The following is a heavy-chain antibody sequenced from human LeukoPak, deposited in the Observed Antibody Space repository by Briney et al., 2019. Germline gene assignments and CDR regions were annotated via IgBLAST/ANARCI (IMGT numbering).Heavy chain of an antibody. Sequence: GASVTVSCKAFGYTLSSYGINWVRQAPGQGLEWMGWISAYNGNTNYAQNLQGRVTMITDTSTSSAYMELRSLRFDDTDMYYCARAGGIGFGPLDFDYWGQGTLVTVSS. V-gene: IGHV1-18*01. CDR2: ISAYNGNT. CDR3: ARAGGIGFGPLDFDY. CDR1: GYTLSSYG. J-gene: IGHJ4*02. D-gene: IGHD3-10*01.